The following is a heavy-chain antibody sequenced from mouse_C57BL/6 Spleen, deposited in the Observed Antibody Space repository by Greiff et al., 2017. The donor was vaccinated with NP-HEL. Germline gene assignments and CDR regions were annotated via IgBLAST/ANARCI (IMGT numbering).Heavy chain of an antibody. J-gene: IGHJ2*01. CDR3: TRGGNYDYDGRYFDY. CDR2: ISSGGDYI. V-gene: IGHV5-9-1*02. Sequence: EVKLVESGEGLVKPGGSLKLSCAASGFTFSSYAMSWVRQTPEKRLEWVAYISSGGDYIYYADTVKGRFTISRDNARNTLYLQMSSLKSEDTAMYYCTRGGNYDYDGRYFDYWGQGTTLTVSS. D-gene: IGHD2-4*01. CDR1: GFTFSSYA.